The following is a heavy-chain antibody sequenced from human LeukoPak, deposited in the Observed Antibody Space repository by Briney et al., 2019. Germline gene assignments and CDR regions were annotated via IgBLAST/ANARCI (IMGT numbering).Heavy chain of an antibody. CDR1: GGSISSYY. J-gene: IGHJ6*03. CDR2: IYTSGST. Sequence: SETLSLTCTVSGGSISSYYWSWIRQPAGKGLEWIGRIYTSGSTNYNPSLKSRVTMSVDTSKNQFSLKLSSVTAADTAVYYCARDRPLWFGELQLYMDVWGKGTTVTVSS. CDR3: ARDRPLWFGELQLYMDV. V-gene: IGHV4-4*07. D-gene: IGHD3-10*01.